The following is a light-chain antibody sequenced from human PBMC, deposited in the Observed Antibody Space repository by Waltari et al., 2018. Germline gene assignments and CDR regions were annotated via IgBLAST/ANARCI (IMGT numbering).Light chain of an antibody. CDR1: SSNIGAGYD. CDR2: GNS. V-gene: IGLV1-40*01. CDR3: QSYDSLSGSM. J-gene: IGLJ3*02. Sequence: QSVLTQPPSVSGAPGQRVTISCTGSSSNIGAGYDVHWYQHLPGKVPKLLIYGNSCRPSGVPLRFSGSKSGTSAYLAITGLQAEDEATYYCQSYDSLSGSMFGGGTKLTVL.